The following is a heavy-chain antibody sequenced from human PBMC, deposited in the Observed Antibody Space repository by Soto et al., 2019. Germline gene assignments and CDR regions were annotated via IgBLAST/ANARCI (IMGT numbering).Heavy chain of an antibody. CDR2: ISAYNGNT. CDR1: GYTFISYG. V-gene: IGHV1-18*01. Sequence: QVQLVQSGAEVMKPGASVKVSCKASGYTFISYGINWVRQAPGQGLEWMGWISAYNGNTNYAQKLQGRVTMTTDTSTSTADMELRSLRSDDTAVDYCARDCRAGIYDGAWSSSEYWGQGTLVNVSS. CDR3: ARDCRAGIYDGAWSSSEY. J-gene: IGHJ4*02. D-gene: IGHD3-10*01.